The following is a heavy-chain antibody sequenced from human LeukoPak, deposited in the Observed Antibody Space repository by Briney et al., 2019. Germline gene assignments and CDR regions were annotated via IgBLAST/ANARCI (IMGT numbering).Heavy chain of an antibody. CDR1: GESFSGYY. CDR2: INHSGNT. V-gene: IGHV4-34*01. J-gene: IGHJ4*02. CDR3: ARGLPGIASHFY. D-gene: IGHD6-13*01. Sequence: PSDTLSLTCAVDGESFSGYYWSWIRQPPGKGLEWIGEINHSGNTDYSPSLKSRVTISVDTSKSQFSLKLTSVTAADTAVYYCARGLPGIASHFYWGQGTLVTVSS.